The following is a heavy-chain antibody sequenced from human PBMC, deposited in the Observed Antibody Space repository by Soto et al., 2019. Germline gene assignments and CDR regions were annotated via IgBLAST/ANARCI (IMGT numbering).Heavy chain of an antibody. J-gene: IGHJ6*03. CDR2: IYSGGST. CDR3: AWGDYYYYYMDV. Sequence: PGGSLRLSCAASGFTVSSNYMSWVRQAPGKGLEWVSVIYSGGSTYYADSVKGRFTISRDNSKNTLYLQMNGLRAEDTAVYYCAWGDYYYYYMDVWGKGTTVTVSS. V-gene: IGHV3-66*01. D-gene: IGHD3-16*01. CDR1: GFTVSSNY.